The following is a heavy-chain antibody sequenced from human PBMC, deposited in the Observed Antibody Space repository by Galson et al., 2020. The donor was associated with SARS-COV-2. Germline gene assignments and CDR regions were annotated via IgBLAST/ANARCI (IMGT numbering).Heavy chain of an antibody. V-gene: IGHV3-21*01. Sequence: ESLKISCAASGFPFSSYSLNWVRQAAGEGLEWVASISAGSTYRYYSDSVKGRFTISRDNTKNSLYLQMNSLRAEDTAVYYCARGGGMATTPADYYYYGLDVWGQGTTVTVSS. CDR3: ARGGGMATTPADYYYYGLDV. CDR1: GFPFSSYS. CDR2: ISAGSTYR. D-gene: IGHD2-15*01. J-gene: IGHJ6*02.